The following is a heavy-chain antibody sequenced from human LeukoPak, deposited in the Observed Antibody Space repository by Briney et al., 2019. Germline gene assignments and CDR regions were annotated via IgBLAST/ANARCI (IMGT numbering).Heavy chain of an antibody. Sequence: VASVKVPCKASGYTFTSYGISWVRQAPGQGLEWMGWISAYNGNTNYAQKLQGRVTMTTDTSTSTAYMELRSLRSDDTAVYYCARESSSHHAIYFQHWGQGTLVTVSS. CDR2: ISAYNGNT. V-gene: IGHV1-18*01. J-gene: IGHJ1*01. CDR3: ARESSSHHAIYFQH. CDR1: GYTFTSYG. D-gene: IGHD6-6*01.